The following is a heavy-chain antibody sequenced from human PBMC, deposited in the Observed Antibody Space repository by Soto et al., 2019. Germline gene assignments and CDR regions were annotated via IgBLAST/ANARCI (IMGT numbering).Heavy chain of an antibody. CDR3: ARGGGSTKVDY. Sequence: QVQLQESGPGLVKPSQTLSLTCTVSGGSITSSGYYWSWIRQHPGEGLEWIGFTSNSGSTSYNPSLNGRVTISVDTSSNQFSLNLKSVTAADTAVYYCARGGGSTKVDYWGQGTLVTVS. V-gene: IGHV4-31*03. J-gene: IGHJ4*02. CDR2: TSNSGST. CDR1: GGSITSSGYY. D-gene: IGHD2-2*01.